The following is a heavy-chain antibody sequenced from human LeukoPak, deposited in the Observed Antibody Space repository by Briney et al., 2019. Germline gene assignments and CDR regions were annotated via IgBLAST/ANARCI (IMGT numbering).Heavy chain of an antibody. CDR1: GGSISSYY. CDR2: IHTSGST. CDR3: AREGSMTARPFVSIDY. Sequence: SETLSLTCTVSGGSISSYYWSWIRQPAGKGLQWIGRIHTSGSTDYNPSLGSRVTMSVDTSKNQFSLKLSSVTAADTAVYYCAREGSMTARPFVSIDYWGQGTLATVSS. D-gene: IGHD6-6*01. J-gene: IGHJ4*02. V-gene: IGHV4-4*07.